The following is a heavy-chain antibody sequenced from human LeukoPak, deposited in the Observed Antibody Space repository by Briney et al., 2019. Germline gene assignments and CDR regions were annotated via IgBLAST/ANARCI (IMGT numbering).Heavy chain of an antibody. Sequence: GGSLRLSCAASGFTFSNYAMSWVRQAPAKGLEWVSGSSGSGGSTYYADSVKSRLTISRDNSKNTLYLQMDSLRAEDTAVYYCAKVGIRISLIVVVFTTADYWYFDRWGGGTLVTVSS. CDR2: SSGSGGST. CDR3: AKVGIRISLIVVVFTTADYWYFDR. J-gene: IGHJ2*01. V-gene: IGHV3-23*01. CDR1: GFTFSNYA. D-gene: IGHD3-22*01.